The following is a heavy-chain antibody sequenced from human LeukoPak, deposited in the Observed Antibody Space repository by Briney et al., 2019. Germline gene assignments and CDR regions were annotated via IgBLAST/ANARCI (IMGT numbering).Heavy chain of an antibody. CDR3: SRGGLYRYSGTSGDY. Sequence: PGGSLRLSCEVSGFSFSTYWMTWVRQAPGKGLEWVANINQHGSETHYVDSVKGRFIISRDNAKNSLFLQMDSLTGEDTAVYYCSRGGLYRYSGTSGDYWGQGTLVTVSS. V-gene: IGHV3-7*01. J-gene: IGHJ4*02. CDR2: INQHGSET. D-gene: IGHD1-26*01. CDR1: GFSFSTYW.